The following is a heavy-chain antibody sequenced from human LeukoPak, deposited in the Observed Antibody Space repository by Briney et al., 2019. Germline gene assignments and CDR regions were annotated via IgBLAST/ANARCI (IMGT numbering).Heavy chain of an antibody. Sequence: ASVKVSCTASGGTFSSYAISWVRQAPGQGLEWMGRIIPILGIANYAQKFQGRVTITADKSTSTAYMELSSLRSEDTAVYYCAREQSGSYGFDYWGQGTLVTVSS. V-gene: IGHV1-69*04. CDR2: IIPILGIA. D-gene: IGHD1-26*01. CDR3: AREQSGSYGFDY. J-gene: IGHJ4*02. CDR1: GGTFSSYA.